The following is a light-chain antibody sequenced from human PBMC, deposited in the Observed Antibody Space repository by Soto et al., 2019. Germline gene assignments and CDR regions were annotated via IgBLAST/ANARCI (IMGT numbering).Light chain of an antibody. CDR2: AAS. CDR1: QAISTY. CDR3: QQLISYPFT. J-gene: IGKJ3*01. V-gene: IGKV1-9*01. Sequence: IQLTQSPSSLSASVGDRVTITCRPSQAISTYVAWYQHKPGKAPKLLIYAASTLQSGVPGRFSGSGSRTDFTLTISSLQPEDFATYYCQQLISYPFTFGPGTKVDI.